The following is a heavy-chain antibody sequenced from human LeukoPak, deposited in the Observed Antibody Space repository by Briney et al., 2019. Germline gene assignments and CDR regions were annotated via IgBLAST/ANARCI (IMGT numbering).Heavy chain of an antibody. V-gene: IGHV3-23*01. J-gene: IGHJ4*02. CDR1: GFTFSSYA. CDR3: AKDSDIVVVPAAPFDY. CDR2: ISGSGGST. Sequence: PGGTLRLSCAASGFTFSSYAMSWVRQAPGKGLEWVSGISGSGGSTYYADSVKGRFTISRDNSKNTLYLQMNSLRAEDTAVYYCAKDSDIVVVPAAPFDYWGQGTLVTVSS. D-gene: IGHD2-2*01.